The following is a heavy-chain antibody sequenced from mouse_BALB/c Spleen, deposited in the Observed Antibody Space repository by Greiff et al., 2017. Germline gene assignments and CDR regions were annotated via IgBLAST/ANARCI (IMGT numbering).Heavy chain of an antibody. CDR1: GFSLTSYG. Sequence: QVQLKESGPGLVAPSQCLSITCTVSGFSLTSYGVHWVRQPPGKGLEWLGVIWAGGSTNYNSALMSRLSISTDNSKSQVFLIMNSMQTADTAMYYYGRDEGGFDYWGQGTTVTVSA. V-gene: IGHV2-9*02. J-gene: IGHJ2*01. CDR3: GRDEGGFDY. CDR2: IWAGGST.